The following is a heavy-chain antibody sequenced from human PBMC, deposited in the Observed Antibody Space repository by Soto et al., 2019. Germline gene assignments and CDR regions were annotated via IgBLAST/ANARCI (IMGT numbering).Heavy chain of an antibody. CDR1: GFPFDDYT. CDR3: AKDILPGPSAGLNYYYGMDV. J-gene: IGHJ6*02. Sequence: LSLTCAASGFPFDDYTMHWVRQAPGKGLEWVSLISWDGGSTYYADSVKGRFTISRDNSKNSLYLQMNSLRTEDTALYYCAKDILPGPSAGLNYYYGMDVWGQETTVTVSS. V-gene: IGHV3-43*01. CDR2: ISWDGGST. D-gene: IGHD6-13*01.